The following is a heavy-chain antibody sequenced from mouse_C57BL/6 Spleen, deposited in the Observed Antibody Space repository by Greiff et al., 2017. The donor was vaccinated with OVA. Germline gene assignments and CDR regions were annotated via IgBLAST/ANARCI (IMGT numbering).Heavy chain of an antibody. Sequence: ESGPGLVKPSQSLSLTCSVTGYSITSGYYWNWVRQFPGNKLEWMGYISYDGSNNYNPSLKNRISITRDTSKNQFFLKLNSVTTEDTATYYCARDESSSYAMDYWGQGTSVTVSS. D-gene: IGHD1-1*01. J-gene: IGHJ4*01. V-gene: IGHV3-6*01. CDR2: ISYDGSN. CDR1: GYSITSGYY. CDR3: ARDESSSYAMDY.